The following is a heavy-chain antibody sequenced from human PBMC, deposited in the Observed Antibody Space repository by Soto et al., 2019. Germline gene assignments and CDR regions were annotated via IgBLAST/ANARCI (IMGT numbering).Heavy chain of an antibody. V-gene: IGHV1-69*01. D-gene: IGHD2-15*01. J-gene: IGHJ3*02. CDR3: ARVGKYCSGGSCYASDDAFDI. CDR2: IIPIFGTA. Sequence: QVQLVQSGAEMKKPGSSVKVSCKASGGTFSSYAISWVRQAPGQGLEWMGGIIPIFGTANYAQKFQGRVTITADESTSTAYMELSSLRSEDTPVYYCARVGKYCSGGSCYASDDAFDIWGQVTMVTVSS. CDR1: GGTFSSYA.